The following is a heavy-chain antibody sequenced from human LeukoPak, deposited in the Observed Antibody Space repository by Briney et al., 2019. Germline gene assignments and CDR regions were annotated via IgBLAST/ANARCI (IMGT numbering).Heavy chain of an antibody. V-gene: IGHV3-23*01. Sequence: PGGSLRLSCAASGFTVSSNYMSWVRQAPGKGLEWVSAISGSGGSTYYADSVKGRFTISRDNSKNTLYLQMNSLRAEDTAVYYCAKDSSSWYYYYYYGMDVWGQGTTVTVSS. CDR3: AKDSSSWYYYYYYGMDV. CDR1: GFTVSSNY. CDR2: ISGSGGST. J-gene: IGHJ6*02. D-gene: IGHD6-13*01.